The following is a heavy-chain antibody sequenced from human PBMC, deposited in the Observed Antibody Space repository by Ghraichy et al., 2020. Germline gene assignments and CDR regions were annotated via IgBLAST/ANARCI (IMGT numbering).Heavy chain of an antibody. CDR3: ARGDYYDSSGYYYEWYFDL. J-gene: IGHJ2*01. Sequence: ASVKVSCKASGYTFTSYAMHWVRQAPGQRLEWMGWINAGNGNTKYSQKFQGRVTITRDTSASTAYMELSSLRSEDTAVYYCARGDYYDSSGYYYEWYFDLWGRGTLVTVSS. CDR2: INAGNGNT. V-gene: IGHV1-3*01. D-gene: IGHD3-22*01. CDR1: GYTFTSYA.